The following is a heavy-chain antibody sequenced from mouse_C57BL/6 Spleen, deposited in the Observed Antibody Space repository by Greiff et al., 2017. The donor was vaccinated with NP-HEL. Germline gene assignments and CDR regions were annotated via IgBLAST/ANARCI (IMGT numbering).Heavy chain of an antibody. CDR1: GFTFSDYG. J-gene: IGHJ4*01. V-gene: IGHV5-17*01. CDR2: ISSGSSTI. Sequence: EVMLAESGGGLVKPGGSLKLSCAASGFTFSDYGMHWVRQAPEKGLEWVAYISSGSSTIYYADTVKGRFTISRDNAKNTLFLQMTSLRSEDTAMYYCAKMGHYYAMDYWGQGTSVTVSS. CDR3: AKMGHYYAMDY.